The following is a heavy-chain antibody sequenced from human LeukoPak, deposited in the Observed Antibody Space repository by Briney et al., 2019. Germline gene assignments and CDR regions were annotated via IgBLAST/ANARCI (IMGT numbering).Heavy chain of an antibody. Sequence: SGGSLRLSCAASGFTFSSYAMSWVRQAPGKGLEWVSAISGSGSGGSTYYADSVKGRFTISRDNAKNSLYLQMNSLRAEDTAVYYCARGREIVYYDFWSGYCCYFDYWGQGTLVTVSS. D-gene: IGHD3-3*01. J-gene: IGHJ4*02. CDR1: GFTFSSYA. CDR3: ARGREIVYYDFWSGYCCYFDY. CDR2: ISGSGSGGST. V-gene: IGHV3-23*01.